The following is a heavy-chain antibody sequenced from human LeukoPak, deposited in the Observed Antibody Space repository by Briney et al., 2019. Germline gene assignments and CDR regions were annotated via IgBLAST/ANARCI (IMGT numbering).Heavy chain of an antibody. Sequence: SETLSLTCAVSGYSISSGYYWGWIRQPPGKGPEWIGSIYHSGSTYYNPSLKSRVTISVDTSKNQFSLKLSSVTAADTAVYYCARTPLTMVGIYYFDYWGQGTLVTVSS. CDR1: GYSISSGYY. V-gene: IGHV4-38-2*01. J-gene: IGHJ4*02. CDR3: ARTPLTMVGIYYFDY. CDR2: IYHSGST. D-gene: IGHD3-10*01.